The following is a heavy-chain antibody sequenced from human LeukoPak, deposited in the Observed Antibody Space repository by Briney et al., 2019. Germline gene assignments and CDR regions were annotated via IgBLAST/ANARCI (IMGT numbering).Heavy chain of an antibody. CDR2: IKEDGRDI. V-gene: IGHV3-7*01. J-gene: IGHJ4*02. D-gene: IGHD6-19*01. CDR3: VRGSGWFFGL. Sequence: GGSLRLSCAASQFIISYDWMHWVRQAPGKGLEWVASIKEDGRDIHYLDSVKGRFSISRDKAKNSLYLEMNTLRAEDTAVYYCVRGSGWFFGLWGQGSLVTVSS. CDR1: QFIISYDW.